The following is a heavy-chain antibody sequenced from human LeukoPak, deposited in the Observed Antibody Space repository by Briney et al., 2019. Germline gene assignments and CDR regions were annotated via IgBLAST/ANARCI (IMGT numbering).Heavy chain of an antibody. CDR3: ARVIRCAFDL. D-gene: IGHD3-3*01. Sequence: PSETLSLTCSVSGGSVSSDTYYWGWIRQPPGKELEWIAYIFHTGSTNRNPSLRSRVTISVDTSRNQFSLRLSSVTAADTAVYYCARVIRCAFDLWGQGTVITVSS. CDR1: GGSVSSDTYY. V-gene: IGHV4-61*01. CDR2: IFHTGST. J-gene: IGHJ3*01.